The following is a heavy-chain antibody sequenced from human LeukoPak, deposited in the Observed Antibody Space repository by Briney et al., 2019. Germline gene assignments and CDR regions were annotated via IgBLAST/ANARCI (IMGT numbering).Heavy chain of an antibody. D-gene: IGHD1-26*01. J-gene: IGHJ4*02. V-gene: IGHV3-74*01. CDR3: ARGPGCSGGYDVGDC. Sequence: GGSLRLSCAASGFTFSSHLMHWVRQAPGKGLVWVSHISNDGTYTNYADSVRGRFTISRDNAKNTLYLRMNSLRAEDTAVYYCARGPGCSGGYDVGDCWGQGTLVSVSS. CDR1: GFTFSSHL. CDR2: ISNDGTYT.